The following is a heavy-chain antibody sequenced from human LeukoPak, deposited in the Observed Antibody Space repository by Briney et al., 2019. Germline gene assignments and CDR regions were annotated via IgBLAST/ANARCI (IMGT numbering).Heavy chain of an antibody. CDR1: GFTFNTYI. V-gene: IGHV3-48*01. Sequence: HPGGSLRLSCAASGFTFNTYIMNWVRQAPGKGLEWVPYISSRTGTIYYADSVKGRFTISRDNSKNTLYLQMNSLGAEDTAVYFCATQNDIVVIPAAREAYWGQGTLVTVSS. CDR3: ATQNDIVVIPAAREAY. J-gene: IGHJ4*02. D-gene: IGHD2-2*01. CDR2: ISSRTGTI.